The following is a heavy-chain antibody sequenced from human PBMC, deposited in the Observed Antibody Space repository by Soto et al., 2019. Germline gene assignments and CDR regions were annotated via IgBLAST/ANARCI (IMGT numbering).Heavy chain of an antibody. Sequence: QLQLQESGPGLVKPSETLSLTCTVSGGSISSSSYYWGWIRQPPGKGLEWIGSIYYSGSTYYNPSLKSRVTISVDTSKNQFALKLSSVTAADTAVYYCARHSSRGSRAGWFFQHWGQGTLVTVSS. J-gene: IGHJ1*01. CDR3: ARHSSRGSRAGWFFQH. V-gene: IGHV4-39*01. CDR1: GGSISSSSYY. CDR2: IYYSGST. D-gene: IGHD6-13*01.